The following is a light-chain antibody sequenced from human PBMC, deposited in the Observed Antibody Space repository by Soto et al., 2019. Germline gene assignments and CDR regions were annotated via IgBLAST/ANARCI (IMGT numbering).Light chain of an antibody. CDR3: ASYTSSGTRL. V-gene: IGLV2-14*01. CDR2: DVS. J-gene: IGLJ2*01. CDR1: KSDVGHYDY. Sequence: QSALTQPASVSGSPGQSITISCTGTKSDVGHYDYVSWYQQHADKAPKLMIYDVSKRPSGISNRFSGSKSGNTASLTISGLHTEDEADYYCASYTSSGTRLFGGGTKLTVL.